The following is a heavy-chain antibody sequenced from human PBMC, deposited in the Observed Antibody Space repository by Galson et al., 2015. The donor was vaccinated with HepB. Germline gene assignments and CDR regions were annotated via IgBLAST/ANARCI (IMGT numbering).Heavy chain of an antibody. D-gene: IGHD3-3*01. CDR2: ISYDVSNK. CDR3: AIYTWGFDFWSGYYWGLARYGMDV. Sequence: SLRLACADSGFTFSSYAMHWVRQAPGKGLEWVAVISYDVSNKYYADSVKGRFTISRDNSKNTLYLQMNSLRADDTDVYYCAIYTWGFDFWSGYYWGLARYGMDVWGQGPTVTVSS. CDR1: GFTFSSYA. J-gene: IGHJ6*02. V-gene: IGHV3-30*04.